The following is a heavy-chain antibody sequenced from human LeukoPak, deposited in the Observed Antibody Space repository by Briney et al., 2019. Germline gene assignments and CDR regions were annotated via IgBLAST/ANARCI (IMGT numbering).Heavy chain of an antibody. V-gene: IGHV3-48*01. D-gene: IGHD3-10*01. CDR1: GFTFSSYS. Sequence: GGSLRLSCAASGFTFSSYSMSWVRQAPGKGLEWVSYISSSSSTMYYADSVKGRFSISRDNAKNSLYLQMNSLRAEDTAVYYCARDALLWGPNWFDPWGQGTLVTVSS. CDR2: ISSSSSTM. CDR3: ARDALLWGPNWFDP. J-gene: IGHJ5*02.